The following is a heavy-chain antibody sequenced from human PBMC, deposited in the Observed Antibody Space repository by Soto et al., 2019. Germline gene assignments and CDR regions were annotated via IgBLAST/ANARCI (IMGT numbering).Heavy chain of an antibody. CDR2: IYYSGST. CDR1: GGSISSGDYY. Sequence: QVQLQESGPGLVKPSQTLSLTCTVSGGSISSGDYYWSWIRQPPGKGLEWIGYIYYSGSTYYNPSLKSRVTISVDTSKNQFSLKLSSVTAADTAVYYCASQIVLVPAAINARGFDPWGQGTLVTVSS. V-gene: IGHV4-30-4*01. J-gene: IGHJ5*02. CDR3: ASQIVLVPAAINARGFDP. D-gene: IGHD2-2*01.